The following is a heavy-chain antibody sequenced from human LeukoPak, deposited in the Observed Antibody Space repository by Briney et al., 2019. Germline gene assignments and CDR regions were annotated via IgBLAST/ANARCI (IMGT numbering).Heavy chain of an antibody. Sequence: KVSCKASGYTFTGYYMHWVRQAPGQGLEWMGGIIPIFGTANYAQKFQGRVTITADKSTSTAYMELSSLRSEDTAVYYCASGYYDFWSGYYTFDYWGQGTLVTVSS. V-gene: IGHV1-69*06. CDR1: GYTFTGYY. J-gene: IGHJ4*02. D-gene: IGHD3-3*01. CDR3: ASGYYDFWSGYYTFDY. CDR2: IIPIFGTA.